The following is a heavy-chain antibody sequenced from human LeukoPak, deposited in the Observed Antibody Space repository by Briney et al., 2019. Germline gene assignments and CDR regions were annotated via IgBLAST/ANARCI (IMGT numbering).Heavy chain of an antibody. D-gene: IGHD3-10*01. Sequence: GRSLRLSCAASGFTVSSNYMSWVRQAPGKGLEWVSAISGSGGSTYYADSVKGRFTISRDNSKNTLYLQMNSLRAEDTAVYYCAKDGLVWFGELNWGQGTLVTVSS. CDR3: AKDGLVWFGELN. V-gene: IGHV3-23*01. J-gene: IGHJ4*02. CDR1: GFTVSSNY. CDR2: ISGSGGST.